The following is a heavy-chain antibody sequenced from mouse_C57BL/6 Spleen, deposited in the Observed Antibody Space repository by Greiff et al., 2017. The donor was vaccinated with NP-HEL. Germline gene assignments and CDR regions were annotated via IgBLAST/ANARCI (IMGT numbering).Heavy chain of an antibody. J-gene: IGHJ4*01. CDR1: GYTFTDYY. CDR2: INPNNGGT. Sequence: EVQLQQSGPELVKPGASVKISCKASGYTFTDYYMNWVKQSHGKSLEWIGDINPNNGGTSYNQKFKGKATLTVDKSSSTAYMELRSLTSEDSAVYYCARSRENYAMDYWGQGTSVTVSS. V-gene: IGHV1-26*01. CDR3: ARSRENYAMDY.